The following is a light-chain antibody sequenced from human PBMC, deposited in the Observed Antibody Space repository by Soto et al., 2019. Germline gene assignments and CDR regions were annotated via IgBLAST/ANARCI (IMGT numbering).Light chain of an antibody. J-gene: IGKJ3*01. CDR1: HNINEN. Sequence: IVMTQSPATLSVSPGERATLSCRASHNINENLAWYQQKPGQAPRLLIYGASSRATGIPDRFSGSGSGTDFTLTISRLEPEDFAVYYCQYFERSFQVFGPGTKVDIK. V-gene: IGKV3-20*01. CDR2: GAS. CDR3: QYFERSFQV.